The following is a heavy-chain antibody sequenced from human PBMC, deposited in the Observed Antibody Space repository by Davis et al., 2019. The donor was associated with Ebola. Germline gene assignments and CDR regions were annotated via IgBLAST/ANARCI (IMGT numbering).Heavy chain of an antibody. V-gene: IGHV4-34*01. Sequence: SETLSLTCAVYGGSFSGYYWSWIRQPPGKGLEWIGEINHSGSTNYNPSPKSRVTISVDTSKNQFSLKLSSVTAADTAVYYCARQPSITMIVYWGQGTLVTVSS. CDR2: INHSGST. J-gene: IGHJ4*02. CDR3: ARQPSITMIVY. D-gene: IGHD3-22*01. CDR1: GGSFSGYY.